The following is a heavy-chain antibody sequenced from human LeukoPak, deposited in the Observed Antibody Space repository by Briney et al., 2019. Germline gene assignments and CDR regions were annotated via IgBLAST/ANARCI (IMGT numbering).Heavy chain of an antibody. Sequence: PGGSLRLSCAASGFTFSSYGMHWVRQAPGKGLEWVAVIWYDGSNKYYADSVKGRFTISRDNSKNTLYLQMNSLRAEDTAVYYCAGDTAASEYYFDYWGQGTLVTVSS. D-gene: IGHD2-2*01. V-gene: IGHV3-33*01. CDR1: GFTFSSYG. CDR3: AGDTAASEYYFDY. J-gene: IGHJ4*02. CDR2: IWYDGSNK.